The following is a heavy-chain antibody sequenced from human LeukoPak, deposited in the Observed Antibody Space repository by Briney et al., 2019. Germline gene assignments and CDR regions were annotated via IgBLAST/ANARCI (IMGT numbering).Heavy chain of an antibody. CDR3: ARISSGWYGGYYYYMDV. CDR2: INPSGGST. J-gene: IGHJ6*03. V-gene: IGHV1-46*01. D-gene: IGHD6-19*01. CDR1: GYTFTSYY. Sequence: ASVKVSCKASGYTFTSYYMHWVRQAPGQGLEWMGIINPSGGSTSYAQKFQGRVTMTRDTSTSTVYMELSSLRSEDTAVYYCARISSGWYGGYYYYMDVWGKGTTVTVSS.